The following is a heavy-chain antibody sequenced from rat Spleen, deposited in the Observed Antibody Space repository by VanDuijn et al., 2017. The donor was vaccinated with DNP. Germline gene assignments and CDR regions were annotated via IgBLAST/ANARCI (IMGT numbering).Heavy chain of an antibody. Sequence: EVQLVESGGGLVQPGKSLKLSCTASGFTFSNYNMAWVRQAPRKGLEWVATIISDGSRTYYGDSVKGRFTISRNNARSTLYLQMDSLGSDDTATYYCATRGEGIVHWGQGLMVTVSS. CDR2: IISDGSRT. CDR1: GFTFSNYN. D-gene: IGHD1-11*01. J-gene: IGHJ2*01. CDR3: ATRGEGIVH. V-gene: IGHV5S10*01.